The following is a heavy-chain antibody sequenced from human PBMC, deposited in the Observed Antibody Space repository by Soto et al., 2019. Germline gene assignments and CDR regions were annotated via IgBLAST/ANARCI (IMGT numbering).Heavy chain of an antibody. D-gene: IGHD6-13*01. V-gene: IGHV3-33*01. Sequence: QVQLVESGGGVVQPGRSLRLSCAASGFTFSSYGMHWVRQAPGKGLEWVAVIWYDGSNKYYADSVKGRFTISRDNSKNTLYLQMNSLRAEDTAVYYCARVFMKQQLVIGYWGQGTLVTVSS. CDR2: IWYDGSNK. J-gene: IGHJ4*02. CDR3: ARVFMKQQLVIGY. CDR1: GFTFSSYG.